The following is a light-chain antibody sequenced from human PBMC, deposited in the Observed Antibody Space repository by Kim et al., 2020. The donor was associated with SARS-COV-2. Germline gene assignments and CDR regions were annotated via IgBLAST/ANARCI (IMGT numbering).Light chain of an antibody. CDR1: NIGSKS. V-gene: IGLV3-21*04. CDR2: YDS. Sequence: SYELTQPLSVSVSPGKTARITCGGNNIGSKSVHWYQQKPGQAPVLVIYYDSDRPSGIPERFSGSNSGNTATLTISRVEAGDEADYYCQVWDSSRVFGGGTQLTVL. J-gene: IGLJ3*02. CDR3: QVWDSSRV.